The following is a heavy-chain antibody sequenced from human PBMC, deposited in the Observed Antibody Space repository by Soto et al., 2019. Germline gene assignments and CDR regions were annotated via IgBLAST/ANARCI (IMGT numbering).Heavy chain of an antibody. CDR3: ARMRPNWASLGYFDY. CDR2: IYYTGST. CDR1: GASISSYY. Sequence: SETLSLTCTVSGASISSYYWSWIRQPPGKGLEFLGYIYYTGSTNYNPSLQSRVTISVDTSKHQFSLKLNSVTAADTAIYYCARMRPNWASLGYFDYWGQGTLVTVSS. J-gene: IGHJ4*02. D-gene: IGHD7-27*01. V-gene: IGHV4-59*01.